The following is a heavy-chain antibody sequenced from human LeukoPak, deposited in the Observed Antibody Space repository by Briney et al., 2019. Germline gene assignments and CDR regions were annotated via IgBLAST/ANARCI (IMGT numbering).Heavy chain of an antibody. D-gene: IGHD5-12*01. J-gene: IGHJ4*02. CDR1: GGSISSGDYY. Sequence: PSATVSLTCTVSGGSISSGDYYWSWIRQPPGKGLEWMGYIYYSGSTYYNPSLKSRVIISVDTPKNQFSLKLSSVTAVDTAVYYCARDAWVESRAGGYVIWGQGSLVSVSS. CDR2: IYYSGST. V-gene: IGHV4-30-4*08. CDR3: ARDAWVESRAGGYVI.